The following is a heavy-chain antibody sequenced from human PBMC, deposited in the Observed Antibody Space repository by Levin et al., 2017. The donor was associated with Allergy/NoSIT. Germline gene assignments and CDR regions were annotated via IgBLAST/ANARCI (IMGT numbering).Heavy chain of an antibody. CDR1: GYSFADYT. Sequence: VASVKVSCEPSGYSFADYTIHWVRQAPGQRPEWMGWLNPGNGITKYSQKFQGRVTITRDTSANTANLELSSLTSEDTAIYYCARDVGGPGNWCFDVWGRGTLVSVSS. J-gene: IGHJ2*01. CDR3: ARDVGGPGNWCFDV. V-gene: IGHV1-3*01. D-gene: IGHD3-10*01. CDR2: LNPGNGIT.